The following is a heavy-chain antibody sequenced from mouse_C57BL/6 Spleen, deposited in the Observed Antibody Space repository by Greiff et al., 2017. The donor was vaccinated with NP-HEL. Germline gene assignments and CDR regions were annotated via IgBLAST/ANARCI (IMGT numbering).Heavy chain of an antibody. CDR2: INPNNGGT. V-gene: IGHV1-26*01. Sequence: EVQLQQSGPELVKPGASVKISCKASGYTFTDYYMNWVKQSHGKSLEWIGDINPNNGGTSYNQKFKGKATLTVDKSSSTAYMELRSLTSEDSAVYYCARGRAQATGAMDYWGQGTSVTVSS. CDR1: GYTFTDYY. D-gene: IGHD3-2*02. J-gene: IGHJ4*01. CDR3: ARGRAQATGAMDY.